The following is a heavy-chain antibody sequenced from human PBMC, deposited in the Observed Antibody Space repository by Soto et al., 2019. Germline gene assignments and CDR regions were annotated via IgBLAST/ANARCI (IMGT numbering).Heavy chain of an antibody. CDR1: GYTFTSYA. CDR2: INAGNGNT. V-gene: IGHV1-3*01. Sequence: ASVKVSCKASGYTFTSYAMHWVRQAPGQRLEWMGWINAGNGNTKYSQKFQGRVTITRDTSASTAYMELSSLRSEDTAVYYCARDAYLLVPAAILRWFDSWGQGTLVTVSS. J-gene: IGHJ5*01. D-gene: IGHD2-2*02. CDR3: ARDAYLLVPAAILRWFDS.